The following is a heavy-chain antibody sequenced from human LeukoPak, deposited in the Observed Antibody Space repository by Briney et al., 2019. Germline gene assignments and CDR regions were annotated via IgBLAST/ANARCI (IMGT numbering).Heavy chain of an antibody. CDR1: GGSISSSSYY. V-gene: IGHV4-39*07. J-gene: IGHJ4*02. CDR2: IYYSGST. CDR3: ASLPRNYDTLTGASIG. Sequence: SETLSLTCTVSGGSISSSSYYWGWIRQPPGKGLEWIGSIYYSGSTYYNPSLKSRVTISVDTSKNQFSLKLSSVTAADTAVYYCASLPRNYDTLTGASIGWGQGTLVTVSS. D-gene: IGHD3-9*01.